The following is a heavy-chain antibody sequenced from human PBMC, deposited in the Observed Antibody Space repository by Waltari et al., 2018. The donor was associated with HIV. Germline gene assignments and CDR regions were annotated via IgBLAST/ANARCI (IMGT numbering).Heavy chain of an antibody. D-gene: IGHD3-10*01. Sequence: VESGGGLVKPGGSLRLSCVASGFSFSDFYMTWIRQAPGRGLEWVSYISTSGRTMYYADSVKGRFTISRDNAKNSLYLQMNSLRAEDTAVYYCARVGSYYKWGYFDYWGQGTLVTVSS. V-gene: IGHV3-11*01. J-gene: IGHJ4*02. CDR1: GFSFSDFY. CDR3: ARVGSYYKWGYFDY. CDR2: ISTSGRTM.